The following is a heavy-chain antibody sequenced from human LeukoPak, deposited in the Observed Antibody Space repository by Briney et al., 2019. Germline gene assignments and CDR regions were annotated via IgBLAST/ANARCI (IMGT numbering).Heavy chain of an antibody. J-gene: IGHJ4*02. CDR3: AKDRDTSSARAGSAFDC. D-gene: IGHD6-19*01. CDR1: GFTFSNYA. Sequence: PGGSLGLSCVASGFTFSNYAMSWVRQTPGKGLEWVSTLSGGSSVTNYADSVKGRFTISRDNSKNTLYLQMSSLRDEDTAVYYCAKDRDTSSARAGSAFDCWGQGTLVTVSS. CDR2: LSGGSSVT. V-gene: IGHV3-23*01.